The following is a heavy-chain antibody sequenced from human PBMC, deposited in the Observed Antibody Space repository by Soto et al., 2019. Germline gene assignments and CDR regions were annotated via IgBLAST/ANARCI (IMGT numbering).Heavy chain of an antibody. V-gene: IGHV1-18*01. CDR3: AKNGQPPYYYYGLDV. CDR1: GYTFTRYG. D-gene: IGHD2-8*01. J-gene: IGHJ6*02. Sequence: QGHLVQSEAEVKKSGASVKVSCKASGYTFTRYGISWVRQAPGQGLEWMGWISGYNGDTNYAQKFPGRVSMTIDTSTTTAYMELRSLTSDDTAVYYCAKNGQPPYYYYGLDVWGQGTKVTVSS. CDR2: ISGYNGDT.